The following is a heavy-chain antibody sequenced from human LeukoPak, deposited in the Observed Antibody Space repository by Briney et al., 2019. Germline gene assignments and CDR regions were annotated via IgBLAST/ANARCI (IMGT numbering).Heavy chain of an antibody. Sequence: VASVKVSCKASGGTFSSYAISWVRQAPGQGLEWMGGIIPIFGTANYAQKFQGRVTITADESTSTAYMELSSLRSEDTAVYYCARDLDGYTNDAFDIWGQGAMVTVSS. CDR1: GGTFSSYA. D-gene: IGHD5-24*01. V-gene: IGHV1-69*01. CDR2: IIPIFGTA. CDR3: ARDLDGYTNDAFDI. J-gene: IGHJ3*02.